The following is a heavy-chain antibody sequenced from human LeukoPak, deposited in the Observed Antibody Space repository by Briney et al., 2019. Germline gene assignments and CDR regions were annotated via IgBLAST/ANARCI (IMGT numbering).Heavy chain of an antibody. Sequence: PGGSLRLSCAASGFTFSSYSMNWVRQAPGKGLEWVSYISSCSSTIYYADSVKGRFTISRDNAKNSLYLQMNSLRAEDTAVYYCAREQQWLVYMDVWGKGTTVTVSS. J-gene: IGHJ6*03. D-gene: IGHD6-19*01. V-gene: IGHV3-48*01. CDR2: ISSCSSTI. CDR3: AREQQWLVYMDV. CDR1: GFTFSSYS.